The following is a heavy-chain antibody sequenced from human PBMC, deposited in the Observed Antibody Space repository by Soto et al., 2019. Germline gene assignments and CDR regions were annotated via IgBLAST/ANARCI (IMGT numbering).Heavy chain of an antibody. CDR1: GYSFTSYW. CDR3: ARPGRVVPAALDY. J-gene: IGHJ4*02. Sequence: PGGSLKIYCGGSGYSFTSYWISWVRQMPGKGLEWMGRIDPSDSYTNYSPSFQGHITISADKSISTAYLQWSSLKASDTAMYYCARPGRVVPAALDYWGQGTLVTVSS. V-gene: IGHV5-10-1*01. CDR2: IDPSDSYT. D-gene: IGHD2-2*01.